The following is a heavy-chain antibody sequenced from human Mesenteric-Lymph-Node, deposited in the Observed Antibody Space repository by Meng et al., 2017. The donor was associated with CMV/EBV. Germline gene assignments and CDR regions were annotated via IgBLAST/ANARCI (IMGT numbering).Heavy chain of an antibody. J-gene: IGHJ4*02. V-gene: IGHV4-61*08. CDR3: ARVRSDGGYELDY. CDR2: VYYSGST. D-gene: IGHD5-12*01. CDR1: GGSVNSGDYH. Sequence: SETLSLTCTVSGGSVNSGDYHWSWIRQSPGKGLEWIGDVYYSGSTAYSPSLRSRVTISLDRAKNQFSLKLTSVTAADTAVYYCARVRSDGGYELDYWGQGTLVTVSS.